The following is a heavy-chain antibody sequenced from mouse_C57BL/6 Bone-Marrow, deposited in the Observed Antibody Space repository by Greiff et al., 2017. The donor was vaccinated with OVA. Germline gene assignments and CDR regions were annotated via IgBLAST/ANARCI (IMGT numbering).Heavy chain of an antibody. D-gene: IGHD4-1*02. CDR2: INPSTGGT. Sequence: VQLQQSGPELVKPGASVKISCKASGYSFTGYYMNWVKQSPEKSLEWIGEINPSTGGTTYNQKFKAKATLTVDKSSSTAYMQLKSLTSEDSAVYYCARPATSWFAYWGQGTLVTVSA. V-gene: IGHV1-42*01. J-gene: IGHJ3*01. CDR3: ARPATSWFAY. CDR1: GYSFTGYY.